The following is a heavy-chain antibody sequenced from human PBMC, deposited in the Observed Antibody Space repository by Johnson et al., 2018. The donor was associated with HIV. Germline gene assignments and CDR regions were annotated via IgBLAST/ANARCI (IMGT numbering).Heavy chain of an antibody. CDR2: VKSISDGGTA. D-gene: IGHD1-1*01. Sequence: VQLVESGGGVVQPGGSLRLSCAASGFTFSDAWMNWVRQAPGKGLEWVGRVKSISDGGTADYAAPWRGRFTISRDTSENTLYLQMNSLKTEDTALYYCTTGLSWNNAFHIWAQGTMVTVSS. V-gene: IGHV3-15*01. CDR1: GFTFSDAW. CDR3: TTGLSWNNAFHI. J-gene: IGHJ3*02.